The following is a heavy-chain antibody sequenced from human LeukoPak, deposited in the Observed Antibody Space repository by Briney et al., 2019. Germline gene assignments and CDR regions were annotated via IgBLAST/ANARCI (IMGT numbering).Heavy chain of an antibody. V-gene: IGHV3-11*01. CDR1: GFTFSDYY. CDR3: ARGKRSYDS. CDR2: ISGRSYSM. J-gene: IGHJ4*02. Sequence: GGSLRLSCVASGFTFSDYYMTWIRQTPGKGLEWLSYISGRSYSMYYAESVKGRFTISRDNSNNSLYLQLNFLRVEDPAIYYCARGKRSYDSWGQGTLVTVSS.